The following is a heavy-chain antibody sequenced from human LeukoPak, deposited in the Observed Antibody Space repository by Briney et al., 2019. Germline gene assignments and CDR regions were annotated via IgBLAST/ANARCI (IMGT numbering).Heavy chain of an antibody. Sequence: PGGSLRLSCAASGFTFSDYYMSWIRQAPGKGLEWVSYISSSGSTIYYADSVKGRFTISRDNSKNTLYLQMNSLRAEDTAVYYCAKEKRYYDSSGYHYWGQGTLVTVSS. D-gene: IGHD3-22*01. CDR2: ISSSGSTI. CDR1: GFTFSDYY. CDR3: AKEKRYYDSSGYHY. V-gene: IGHV3-11*01. J-gene: IGHJ4*02.